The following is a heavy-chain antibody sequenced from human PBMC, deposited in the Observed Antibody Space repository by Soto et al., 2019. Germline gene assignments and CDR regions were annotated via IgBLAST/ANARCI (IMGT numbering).Heavy chain of an antibody. CDR3: ARDRLRLGELSLIGYFDY. V-gene: IGHV3-30*01. CDR2: ISFDSSNK. CDR1: GFSFSSYT. D-gene: IGHD3-16*02. J-gene: IGHJ4*02. Sequence: QVQLVESGGGVVQPGRSPRLSCAGSGFSFSSYTMHWVRQAPGKGLEWVALISFDSSNKYYAASVKGRFSISRDNSKNTVLLQMDSLRPDDTALYYCARDRLRLGELSLIGYFDYWGQGTLVTVSS.